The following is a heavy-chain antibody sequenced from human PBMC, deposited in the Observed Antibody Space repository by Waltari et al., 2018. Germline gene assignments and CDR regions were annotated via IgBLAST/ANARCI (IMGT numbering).Heavy chain of an antibody. CDR3: ATYIGASVGTAAFDV. J-gene: IGHJ3*01. CDR2: ISYAGTT. Sequence: WIRQPPGKGLEWIGTISYAGTTYTNPSLRSRLTMSRDTSKNQLSLTLGSTTAADTAVYYCATYIGASVGTAAFDVWGQGTMVTVSS. V-gene: IGHV4-39*01. D-gene: IGHD5-12*01.